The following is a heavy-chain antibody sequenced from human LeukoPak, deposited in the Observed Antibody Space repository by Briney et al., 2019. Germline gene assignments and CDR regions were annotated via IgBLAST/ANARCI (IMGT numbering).Heavy chain of an antibody. Sequence: GGSLRLSCAASGLTFSKFWMHWVRQAPGKGLMWVSRIDSDGSSTSYADSVKGRFTISRDNAKSMLYLQMNSLRAEDTAIYYCARDTLDWGQGTLVSVSS. CDR2: IDSDGSST. CDR1: GLTFSKFW. D-gene: IGHD1-1*01. CDR3: ARDTLD. V-gene: IGHV3-74*01. J-gene: IGHJ4*02.